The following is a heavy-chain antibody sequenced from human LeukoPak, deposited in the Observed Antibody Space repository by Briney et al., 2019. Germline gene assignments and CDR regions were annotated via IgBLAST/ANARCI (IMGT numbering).Heavy chain of an antibody. D-gene: IGHD6-19*01. CDR2: ISGTGGST. CDR1: GFTFSSYA. Sequence: PGGSLRPYCAASGFTFSSYAITWVRQAPGKGLEWVSAISGTGGSTYYADSVKGRFTISRDNSKNTLYLQMNSLRAEDTAVYYCASTHRYASGWYWWGQGTLVTVSS. J-gene: IGHJ4*02. V-gene: IGHV3-23*01. CDR3: ASTHRYASGWYW.